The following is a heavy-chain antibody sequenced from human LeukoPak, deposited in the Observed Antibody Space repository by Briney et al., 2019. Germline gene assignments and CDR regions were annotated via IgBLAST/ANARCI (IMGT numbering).Heavy chain of an antibody. CDR2: IYYSGST. D-gene: IGHD2-15*01. J-gene: IGHJ4*02. Sequence: SETLSLTSTVSGGSISSYYWSWIRQPPGKGLEWIGYIYYSGSTNYNPSLKSRVTISVDTSKNQFSLKLSSATAADTAVYYCARARYCSGGSCYSLPFDYWGQGTLVTVSS. CDR1: GGSISSYY. CDR3: ARARYCSGGSCYSLPFDY. V-gene: IGHV4-59*01.